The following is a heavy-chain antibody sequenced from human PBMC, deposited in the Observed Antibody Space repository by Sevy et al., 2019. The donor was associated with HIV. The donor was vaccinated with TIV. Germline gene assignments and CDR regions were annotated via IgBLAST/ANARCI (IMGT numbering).Heavy chain of an antibody. CDR3: ATNMVHAGAYYSYFDY. D-gene: IGHD1-26*01. V-gene: IGHV3-33*01. J-gene: IGHJ4*02. CDR1: QFNIDTYA. Sequence: GGSLRLSCVGSQFNIDTYAIHWVRQAPGKGLEWVSMIWYDGSDAYYADSVKGRFAISRDNSKNTVFLQMNSLRAEDTAIYFCATNMVHAGAYYSYFDYWGQGSLVTVSS. CDR2: IWYDGSDA.